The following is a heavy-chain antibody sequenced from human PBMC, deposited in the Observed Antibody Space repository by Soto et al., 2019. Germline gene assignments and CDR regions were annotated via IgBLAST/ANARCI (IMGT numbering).Heavy chain of an antibody. CDR2: IYYSGST. CDR1: GGAISRYY. D-gene: IGHD3-3*01. V-gene: IGHV4-59*01. J-gene: IGHJ6*01. CDR3: ARDRSHFGVAYYYYGMDV. Sequence: SETLSLTCTVSGGAISRYYWSWIRQPPGRGLEGIGYIYYSGSTNYKPSLKSRVTISVDTSKNQSSLKLSSVTAADTAVYYCARDRSHFGVAYYYYGMDVWGQGTTVTVSS.